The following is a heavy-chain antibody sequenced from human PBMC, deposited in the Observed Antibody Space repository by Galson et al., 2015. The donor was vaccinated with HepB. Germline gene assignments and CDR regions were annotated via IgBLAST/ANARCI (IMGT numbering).Heavy chain of an antibody. CDR1: GDSVSSNSAA. Sequence: CAISGDSVSSNSAAWNWIRQSPSRGLEWLGRTYYRSRWYNDYAVSVKSRITINPYTSKNQFSLQLNSVTPEDTAVYYCARLKRRGQQWRVRGGDYYYGMDVWGQGTTVTVSS. CDR2: TYYRSRWYN. J-gene: IGHJ6*02. CDR3: ARLKRRGQQWRVRGGDYYYGMDV. D-gene: IGHD6-19*01. V-gene: IGHV6-1*01.